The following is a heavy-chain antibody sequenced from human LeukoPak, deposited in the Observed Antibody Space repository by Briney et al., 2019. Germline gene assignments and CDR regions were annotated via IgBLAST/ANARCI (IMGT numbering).Heavy chain of an antibody. CDR2: IYYSGST. CDR1: GGSISSYY. V-gene: IGHV4-59*01. D-gene: IGHD3-22*01. CDR3: ARVLYDSSGYYEVDAFDI. Sequence: PSETLSLTCTVSGGSISSYYWSWIRQPPGKGLEWIGYIYYSGSTNYNPSLKSRVTISVDTSKNQFSLKLSSVTAADTAVYYCARVLYDSSGYYEVDAFDIWAQGTMVTVSS. J-gene: IGHJ3*02.